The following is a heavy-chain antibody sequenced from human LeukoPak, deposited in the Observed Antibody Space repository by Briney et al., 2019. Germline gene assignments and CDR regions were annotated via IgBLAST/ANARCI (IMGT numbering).Heavy chain of an antibody. J-gene: IGHJ3*02. Sequence: SGGSLRLSCAASGFSFDDYGMSWVRQAPGKGLEWVSGINWNGGSTGYADSVKGRFTISRDNAKNSLYLQMNSLRAEDTAVYYCARGYSGSNPDAFDIWGQGTMVTVSS. V-gene: IGHV3-20*04. CDR2: INWNGGST. CDR1: GFSFDDYG. D-gene: IGHD1-26*01. CDR3: ARGYSGSNPDAFDI.